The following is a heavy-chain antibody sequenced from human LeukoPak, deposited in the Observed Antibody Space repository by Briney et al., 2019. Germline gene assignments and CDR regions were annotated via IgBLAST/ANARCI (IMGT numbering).Heavy chain of an antibody. Sequence: PSETLSLTCAVSGGSFSGYYWSWIRQPPGKGLEWIGEINHSGSTNYNPSLKSRVTISVDTSKNQFSLKLSSVTAADTAVYYCARGRSCYGSGSKNLNDYWGQGTLVTVSS. CDR3: ARGRSCYGSGSKNLNDY. D-gene: IGHD3-10*01. J-gene: IGHJ4*02. CDR1: GGSFSGYY. V-gene: IGHV4-34*01. CDR2: INHSGST.